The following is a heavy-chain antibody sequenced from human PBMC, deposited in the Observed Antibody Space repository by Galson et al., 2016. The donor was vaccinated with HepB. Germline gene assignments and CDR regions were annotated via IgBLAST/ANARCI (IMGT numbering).Heavy chain of an antibody. CDR2: ISSDGLTT. Sequence: SLRLSCAASGFTFSTYWMHWVRQAPGKGLVWVSRISSDGLTTTYADSVKGRFTISRDNGRNTLYLQMNSLRDGDTAVYYCARGYCSSTGPCGMDVWGQGTTVTVSS. D-gene: IGHD2-2*01. V-gene: IGHV3-74*03. J-gene: IGHJ6*02. CDR1: GFTFSTYW. CDR3: ARGYCSSTGPCGMDV.